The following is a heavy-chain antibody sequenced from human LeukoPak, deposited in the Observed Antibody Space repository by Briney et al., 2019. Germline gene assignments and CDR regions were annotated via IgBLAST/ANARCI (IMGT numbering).Heavy chain of an antibody. CDR3: ARGRLLGDYDFWSGYYGEPFDY. J-gene: IGHJ4*02. D-gene: IGHD3-3*01. CDR2: IYYSGST. CDR1: GGSISSYY. Sequence: SETLSLTCTVFGGSISSYYWSWIRQPPGKGLEWIGYIYYSGSTNYNPSLKSRVTISVDTSKNQFSLKLSSVTAADTAVYYCARGRLLGDYDFWSGYYGEPFDYWGQGTLVTVSS. V-gene: IGHV4-59*01.